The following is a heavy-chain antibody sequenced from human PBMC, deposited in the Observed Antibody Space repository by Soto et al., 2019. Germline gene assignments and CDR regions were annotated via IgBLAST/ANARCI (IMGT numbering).Heavy chain of an antibody. CDR2: IYYSGST. J-gene: IGHJ4*02. V-gene: IGHV4-31*03. CDR1: GGSISSGGYY. Sequence: QVQLQESGPGLMKPSQTLSLTCTVSGGSISSGGYYWSWIRQHPGKGLEWIGYIYYSGSTYYNPSLKSRVTISVDTSKNQFSLKLSSVTAADTAVYYCARGVVNCTNGVCYMEGGYFDYWGQGTLVTVSS. D-gene: IGHD2-8*01. CDR3: ARGVVNCTNGVCYMEGGYFDY.